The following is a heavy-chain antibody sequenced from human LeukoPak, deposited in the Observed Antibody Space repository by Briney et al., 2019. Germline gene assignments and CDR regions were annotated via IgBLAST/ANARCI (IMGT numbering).Heavy chain of an antibody. CDR3: ARDTELRYYYCGMDV. D-gene: IGHD1-7*01. CDR1: GFTFSSYW. CDR2: IKQDGSEK. Sequence: PGGSLRLSCAASGFTFSSYWMSWVRQAPGKGLEWVANIKQDGSEKYYVDSVKGRFTISRDNAKNSLYLQMNSLRAEDTAVYYCARDTELRYYYCGMDVWGQGTTVTVSS. V-gene: IGHV3-7*01. J-gene: IGHJ6*02.